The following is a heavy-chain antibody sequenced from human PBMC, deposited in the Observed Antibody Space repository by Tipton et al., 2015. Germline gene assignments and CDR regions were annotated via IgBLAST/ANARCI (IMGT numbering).Heavy chain of an antibody. CDR3: ARDLEHGMDA. V-gene: IGHV4-59*01. CDR1: GGSISENY. D-gene: IGHD5-24*01. Sequence: TLSLTCTVSGGSISENYWSWIRQPPGKGLEWIGYISYSGSTHYNPSLKSRVAISVDTSKNQFSLTLKSVTAADTAVYYCARDLEHGMDAWGQGTTVTVSS. CDR2: ISYSGST. J-gene: IGHJ6*02.